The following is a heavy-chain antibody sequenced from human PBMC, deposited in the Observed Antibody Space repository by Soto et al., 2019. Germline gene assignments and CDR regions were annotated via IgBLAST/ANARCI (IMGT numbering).Heavy chain of an antibody. CDR2: IYYSGSA. D-gene: IGHD3-22*01. CDR1: GGSISSYY. Sequence: SETLSLTCTVSGGSISSYYWSWIRQPPGKGLEWIGYIYYSGSANYNPSLKSRVTIAVDTSKNQFSLKLSSMTAADTAVYYCARDFSGDYRGAFDIWGQGTMVTVSS. CDR3: ARDFSGDYRGAFDI. J-gene: IGHJ3*02. V-gene: IGHV4-59*01.